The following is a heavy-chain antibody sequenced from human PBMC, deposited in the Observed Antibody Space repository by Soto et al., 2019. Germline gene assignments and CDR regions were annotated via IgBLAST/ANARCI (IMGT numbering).Heavy chain of an antibody. D-gene: IGHD3-3*01. CDR1: GYTFTGYY. CDR3: ARVATIFGVVPDY. V-gene: IGHV1-2*04. CDR2: INPNGGGT. Sequence: ASVKVSCKASGYTFTGYYIHWVRQAPGQGLEWMGWINPNGGGTNYAQKFQDWVTMTRDTSISTAYMELSRLKSDDTAVYYCARVATIFGVVPDYWGQGTLVTVPQ. J-gene: IGHJ4*02.